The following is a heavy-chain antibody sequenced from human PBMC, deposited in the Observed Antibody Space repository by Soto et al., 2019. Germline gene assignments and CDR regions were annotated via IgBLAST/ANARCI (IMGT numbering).Heavy chain of an antibody. CDR2: IYWDDDK. V-gene: IGHV2-5*02. CDR1: GFSLSTSGVG. J-gene: IGHJ2*01. D-gene: IGHD3-9*01. Sequence: QITLKESGPTLVKPTQTLTLTCTFSGFSLSTSGVGVGWIRQPPGKALEWLALIYWDDDKRYSPSLKSRLTITKDTXXNXVXXTMNTMHPVDTATYYCAHRCGPYDILTGEDWYFDRWGRGTLVTVSS. CDR3: AHRCGPYDILTGEDWYFDR.